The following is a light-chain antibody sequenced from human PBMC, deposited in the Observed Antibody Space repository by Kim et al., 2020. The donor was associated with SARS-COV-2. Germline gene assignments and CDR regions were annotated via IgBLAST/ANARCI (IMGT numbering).Light chain of an antibody. CDR2: DAS. CDR3: QQRSNWPP. V-gene: IGKV3-11*01. Sequence: SLSPGERGTLSCRASQSVSSYLAWYQQKPGQAPRLLIYDASNRATGIPARFSGSGSGTDFTLTISSLEPEDFAVYYCQQRSNWPPFGQGTRLEIK. CDR1: QSVSSY. J-gene: IGKJ5*01.